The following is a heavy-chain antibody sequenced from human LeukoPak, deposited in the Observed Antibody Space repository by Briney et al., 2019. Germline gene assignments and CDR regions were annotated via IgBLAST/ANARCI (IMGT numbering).Heavy chain of an antibody. CDR3: ARGGGYCNGDSCYDLDN. J-gene: IGHJ4*02. Sequence: ASVKVSCKASGYTFSTYDINWVRQATGQGLEWMGWMNPHSGNTGYAQKFQGRVTMTRNTSIRTAYMELSSLRSEDTAVYYCARGGGYCNGDSCYDLDNWGQGTLVTVSS. CDR1: GYTFSTYD. V-gene: IGHV1-8*01. CDR2: MNPHSGNT. D-gene: IGHD2-15*01.